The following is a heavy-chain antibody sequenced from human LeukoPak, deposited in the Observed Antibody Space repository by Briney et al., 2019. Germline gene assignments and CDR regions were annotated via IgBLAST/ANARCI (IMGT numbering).Heavy chain of an antibody. CDR1: GFTFSSYS. D-gene: IGHD3-10*01. CDR3: ARRSGSYKLDY. Sequence: GGSLRLSCAASGFTFSSYSMNWVRQAPGKGLEWVSYISSSSSTIYYADSVKGRFTISRDNAKSSLYLQMNSLRAEDTAVYYCARRSGSYKLDYWGQGTLVTVSS. J-gene: IGHJ4*02. CDR2: ISSSSSTI. V-gene: IGHV3-48*01.